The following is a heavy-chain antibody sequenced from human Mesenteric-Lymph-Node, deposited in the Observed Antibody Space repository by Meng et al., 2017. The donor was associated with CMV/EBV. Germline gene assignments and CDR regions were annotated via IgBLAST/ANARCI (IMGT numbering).Heavy chain of an antibody. CDR3: GGGLRRYYFDS. V-gene: IGHV4-59*01. J-gene: IGHJ4*02. CDR1: GGSISSYY. Sequence: GSLRLSCTVSGGSISSYYWSWIRQPPGKGLEWIGYVYYSGSTNYNPSLKSRVTISVDTSKNQFSLKLSSVTAADTAVYYCGGGLRRYYFDSWGQGTLVTVSS. D-gene: IGHD5-12*01. CDR2: VYYSGST.